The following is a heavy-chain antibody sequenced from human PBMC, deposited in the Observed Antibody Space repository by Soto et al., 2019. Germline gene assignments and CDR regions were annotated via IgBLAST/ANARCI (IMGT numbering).Heavy chain of an antibody. J-gene: IGHJ5*01. CDR2: INPNSGDT. D-gene: IGHD3-9*01. CDR1: RYTLTAYY. Sequence: SVKIPSKESRYTLTAYYMHRVRHAPGQGLVWMGWINPNSGDTTYAQKFQGRVTLTRDTSISTAYMELSRLRVDDAAPYYCARRVAAYDRDLLDSWGQGTL. CDR3: ARRVAAYDRDLLDS. V-gene: IGHV1-2*02.